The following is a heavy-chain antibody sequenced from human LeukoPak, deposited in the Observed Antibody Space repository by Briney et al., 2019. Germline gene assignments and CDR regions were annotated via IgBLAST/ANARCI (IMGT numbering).Heavy chain of an antibody. D-gene: IGHD3-3*01. V-gene: IGHV3-23*01. CDR1: GFTFSSYA. J-gene: IGHJ6*02. Sequence: GGSLRLSCAASGFTFSSYAMSWVRQAPGKGLEWVSAISGSGGSTYYADSVKGRFTIPRDNSKNTLYLQMNSLRAEDTAVYYCAGLFWSGYNYYYGMDVWGQGTTVTVSS. CDR2: ISGSGGST. CDR3: AGLFWSGYNYYYGMDV.